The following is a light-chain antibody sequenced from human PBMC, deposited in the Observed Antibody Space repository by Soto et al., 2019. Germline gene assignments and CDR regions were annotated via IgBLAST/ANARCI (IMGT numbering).Light chain of an antibody. CDR1: QSVSSSY. CDR2: GAS. Sequence: EIVLTQSPGTLSLTPGERATLSCRASQSVSSSYLAWYQQKPGQAPRLLIYGASTRATGLPARFSGSGSGTDFTLTISSLQSEDFAVYYCQQYNTWPPITFGQGTLLEIK. CDR3: QQYNTWPPIT. J-gene: IGKJ5*01. V-gene: IGKV3-15*01.